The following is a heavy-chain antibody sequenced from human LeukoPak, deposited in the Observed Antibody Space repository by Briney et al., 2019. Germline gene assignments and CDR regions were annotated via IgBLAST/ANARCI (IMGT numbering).Heavy chain of an antibody. V-gene: IGHV1-69*05. CDR2: IIPIFGTA. Sequence: ASVKVSCKASGGTFSSYAISWVRQAPGQGLEWMGGIIPIFGTANYAQKFQGRVTITTDESTSTAYMELSSLRSEDTAVYYCARVYSSGHWHAFDIWGQGTMVTVSS. D-gene: IGHD6-19*01. J-gene: IGHJ3*02. CDR3: ARVYSSGHWHAFDI. CDR1: GGTFSSYA.